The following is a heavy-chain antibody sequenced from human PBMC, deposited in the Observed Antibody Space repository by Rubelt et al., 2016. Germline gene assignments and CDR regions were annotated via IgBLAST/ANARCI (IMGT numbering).Heavy chain of an antibody. Sequence: QVQLQGSGPGLVKPSETLSLTCTVSGDSIRKYYWSWIRQPPGKGPEWIGYVFYSGSTNYNPSLKSRVTISFNTSTSQFSLRLTSMTAADTAVYYCARGPATAYGNLDYWGQGTLVTVSS. CDR3: ARGPATAYGNLDY. J-gene: IGHJ4*02. CDR1: GDSIRKYY. V-gene: IGHV4-59*01. CDR2: VFYSGST. D-gene: IGHD6-13*01.